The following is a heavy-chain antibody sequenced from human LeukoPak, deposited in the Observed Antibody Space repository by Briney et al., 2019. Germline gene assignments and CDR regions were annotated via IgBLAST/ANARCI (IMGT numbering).Heavy chain of an antibody. V-gene: IGHV3-7*01. J-gene: IGHJ5*02. CDR2: IKQDGSEK. CDR1: GFTFNTYW. D-gene: IGHD3-10*01. CDR3: ARLPKSGSYYNTFDP. Sequence: PGGSLRLSCAASGFTFNTYWMSWVRQAPGKGREWVANIKQDGSEKYYVDSVEGRFTISRENARNSLYLQMTSLRAENTAVYYCARLPKSGSYYNTFDPWGQGTLVTVSS.